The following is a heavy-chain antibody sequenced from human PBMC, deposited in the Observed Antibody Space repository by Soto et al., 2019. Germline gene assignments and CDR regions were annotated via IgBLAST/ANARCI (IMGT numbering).Heavy chain of an antibody. D-gene: IGHD1-1*01. J-gene: IGHJ4*02. V-gene: IGHV3-74*01. CDR2: IDADGSGT. CDR3: TTTFEF. CDR1: GFTFTNYW. Sequence: PGGSLRLSCAASGFTFTNYWMHWVRQVPGQELAWVSRIDADGSGTSYADSVKGRFTISRDNAKNTLSLEMNALRVDDTAIYYCTTTFEFWGQGTLVTVSS.